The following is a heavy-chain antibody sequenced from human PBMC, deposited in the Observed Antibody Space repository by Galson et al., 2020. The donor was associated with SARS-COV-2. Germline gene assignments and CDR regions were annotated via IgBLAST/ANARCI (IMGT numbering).Heavy chain of an antibody. Sequence: GESLKISCTASGYSFSSYWIAWVRQMPGKGLEWMGIIYPGDSDTRYSPSFRGQVTISADNSLTTAYLQWRSLETSDTAIYYCARALTGTFDPYYFDYWGQGTLVTVSS. CDR1: GYSFSSYW. V-gene: IGHV5-51*01. D-gene: IGHD3-9*01. CDR2: IYPGDSDT. J-gene: IGHJ4*02. CDR3: ARALTGTFDPYYFDY.